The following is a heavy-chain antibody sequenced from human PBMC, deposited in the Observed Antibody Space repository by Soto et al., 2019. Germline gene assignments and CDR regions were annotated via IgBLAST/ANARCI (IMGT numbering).Heavy chain of an antibody. CDR2: ISAYNGNT. D-gene: IGHD6-19*01. CDR1: GYTFTSYY. CDR3: ARDARGDSSGWSEFDY. V-gene: IGHV1-18*04. Sequence: ASVKVSCKASGYTFTSYYMHWVRQAPGQGLEWMGWISAYNGNTNYAQKLQGRVTMTTDTSTSTAYMELRSLRSDDTAVYYCARDARGDSSGWSEFDYWGQGTLVTVSS. J-gene: IGHJ4*02.